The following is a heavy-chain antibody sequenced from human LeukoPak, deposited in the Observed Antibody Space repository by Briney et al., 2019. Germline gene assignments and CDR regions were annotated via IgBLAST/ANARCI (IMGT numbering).Heavy chain of an antibody. CDR3: AKDISVVNHIFDY. Sequence: GGSLRLSCAASGSNFSSYGMNWVRQAPGKGLEWVSLIGGDGGRTYYADSVKGRFTISRDNSKNSLYLQMNSLRTEDTALYYCAKDISVVNHIFDYWGQGTLVTVSS. CDR2: IGGDGGRT. V-gene: IGHV3-43*02. CDR1: GSNFSSYG. D-gene: IGHD3-22*01. J-gene: IGHJ4*02.